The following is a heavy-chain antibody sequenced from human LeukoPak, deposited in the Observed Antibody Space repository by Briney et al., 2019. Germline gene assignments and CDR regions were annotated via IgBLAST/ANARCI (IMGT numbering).Heavy chain of an antibody. CDR2: IWYDGSNK. CDR1: GFTFSSYG. J-gene: IGHJ5*02. Sequence: GGSLRLSCAASGFTFSSYGMHWVRQAPGKGLEWVGVIWYDGSNKYYADSVKGRFTISRDNPKNTLYLQMNSLRAEDTAVYYCARDSSGWYSENNWFDPWGQGTLVTVSS. V-gene: IGHV3-33*01. CDR3: ARDSSGWYSENNWFDP. D-gene: IGHD6-19*01.